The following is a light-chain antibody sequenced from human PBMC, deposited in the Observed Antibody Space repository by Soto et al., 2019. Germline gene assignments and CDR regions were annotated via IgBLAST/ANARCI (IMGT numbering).Light chain of an antibody. CDR3: QQYNNWPGT. V-gene: IGKV3-15*01. J-gene: IGKJ1*01. CDR1: QSVSSK. Sequence: EIVQIQAPGTPSVSTGERATLSCRASQSVSSKLAWYQQKPGQAPRLLFYGASTGATGIPARFSGSGSETEFTLSISSLQSEDFAVYYCQQYNNWPGTFGQGTKV. CDR2: GAS.